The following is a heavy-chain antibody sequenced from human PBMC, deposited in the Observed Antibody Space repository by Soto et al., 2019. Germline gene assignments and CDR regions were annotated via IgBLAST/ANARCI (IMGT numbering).Heavy chain of an antibody. J-gene: IGHJ5*02. Sequence: ASVKVSCKASGYTFTGYYMHWVRQAPGQGLEWMGWINPNSGGTNYAQKFQGRVTMTRDTSISTAYMELSRLRSDDTAVYCCARQHHIAAAGPTYNWFDPWGQGTLVTVS. CDR2: INPNSGGT. CDR3: ARQHHIAAAGPTYNWFDP. V-gene: IGHV1-2*02. CDR1: GYTFTGYY. D-gene: IGHD6-13*01.